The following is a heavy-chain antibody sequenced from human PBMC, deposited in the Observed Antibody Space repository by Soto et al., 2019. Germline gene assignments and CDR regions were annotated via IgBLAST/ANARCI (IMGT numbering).Heavy chain of an antibody. CDR2: ISSSSSYI. Sequence: GGSLRLSCAASGFTFSSYSMNWVRQAPGKGLEWVSSISSSSSYIYYADSVKGRFTISRDNAKNSLYLQMNSLRAEDTAMYYCARGGGSSGYYFDYWGQGTLVTVSS. V-gene: IGHV3-21*01. J-gene: IGHJ4*02. D-gene: IGHD6-13*01. CDR3: ARGGGSSGYYFDY. CDR1: GFTFSSYS.